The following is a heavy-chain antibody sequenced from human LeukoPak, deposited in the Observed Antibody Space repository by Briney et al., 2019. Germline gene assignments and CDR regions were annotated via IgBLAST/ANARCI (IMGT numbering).Heavy chain of an antibody. Sequence: GRSLRLSCAASGFTFSSYAMHWVRQAPGKGLEWVAVISNDGSNKYYADSVKGRFTISRDNSKNTLYLQMNSLRPEDTAVYYCARDPVSKALQINSDYWGQGTLVTVSS. CDR3: ARDPVSKALQINSDY. D-gene: IGHD1-1*01. V-gene: IGHV3-30-3*01. CDR2: ISNDGSNK. CDR1: GFTFSSYA. J-gene: IGHJ4*02.